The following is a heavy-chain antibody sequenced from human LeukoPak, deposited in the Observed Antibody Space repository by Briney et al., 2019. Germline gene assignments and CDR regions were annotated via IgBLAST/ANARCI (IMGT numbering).Heavy chain of an antibody. D-gene: IGHD3-22*01. V-gene: IGHV3-53*01. CDR3: AKGSYYDSSGSFYSDY. J-gene: IGHJ4*02. CDR1: GLTVNNNY. Sequence: GGSLRLSCAASGLTVNNNYMNWVRQAPGKGLEWVSALYIGGNTYYADSVKGRFTISRDNSKNTLYVQVNSLGTEDTAAYYCAKGSYYDSSGSFYSDYWGQGTLVTVSS. CDR2: LYIGGNT.